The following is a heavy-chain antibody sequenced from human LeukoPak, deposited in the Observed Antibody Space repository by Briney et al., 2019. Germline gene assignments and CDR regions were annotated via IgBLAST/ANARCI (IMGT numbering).Heavy chain of an antibody. J-gene: IGHJ4*02. V-gene: IGHV4-39*07. CDR3: ARVGAIAARGESRFREHKKKNRAFDY. CDR1: GGSISSGSYY. Sequence: PSETLSLTCTVSGGSISSGSYYWSWIRQPPGKGLEWIGEINHSGSTNYNPSLKSRVTISVDTSKNQFSLKLSSVTAADTAVYYCARVGAIAARGESRFREHKKKNRAFDYWGQGTLVTVSS. CDR2: INHSGST. D-gene: IGHD6-6*01.